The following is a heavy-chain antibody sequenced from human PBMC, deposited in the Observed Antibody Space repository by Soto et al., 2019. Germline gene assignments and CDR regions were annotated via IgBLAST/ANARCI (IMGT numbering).Heavy chain of an antibody. V-gene: IGHV3-30*18. CDR3: AKDLGLLWFGPYYNGMDV. D-gene: IGHD3-10*01. Sequence: QVQLVESGGGVVQPGRSLRLSCAASGFTFSSYGMHWVRQAPGKGLEWVAVISYDGSNKYYADSVKGRFTISRDNSKNTLYLQMNSLRAEDTAVYYCAKDLGLLWFGPYYNGMDVWGQGTKVTVSS. CDR2: ISYDGSNK. CDR1: GFTFSSYG. J-gene: IGHJ6*02.